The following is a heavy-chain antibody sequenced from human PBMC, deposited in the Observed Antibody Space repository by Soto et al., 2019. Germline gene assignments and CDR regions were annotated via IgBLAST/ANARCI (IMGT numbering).Heavy chain of an antibody. CDR2: ISGSGGAT. CDR3: AKEGFSSFYQYYMDV. D-gene: IGHD2-15*01. Sequence: EVQLLDSGGGLVQPGGSLRLSCAASGFTFSSYAMSWVRQAPGKGLEWVSGISGSGGATYYADSVKGRFTISRDNFKNTLYLQMSSLGAEDTAVYFCAKEGFSSFYQYYMDVWGKGTTVTVSS. CDR1: GFTFSSYA. V-gene: IGHV3-23*01. J-gene: IGHJ6*03.